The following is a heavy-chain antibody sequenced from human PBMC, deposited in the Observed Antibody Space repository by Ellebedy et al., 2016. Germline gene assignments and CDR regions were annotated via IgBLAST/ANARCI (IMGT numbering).Heavy chain of an antibody. CDR3: VKGIREGAADSFDF. J-gene: IGHJ3*01. D-gene: IGHD1-26*01. CDR2: ISAGSDTR. Sequence: GESLKISCTASGFRFSDFGMGWVRQAPGKGLQWVSVISAGSDTRLYEVSVEGRFTISRDNFKNTMNLEMGSLRADDTAVYYCVKGIREGAADSFDFWGQGTMVTVSS. V-gene: IGHV3-23*01. CDR1: GFRFSDFG.